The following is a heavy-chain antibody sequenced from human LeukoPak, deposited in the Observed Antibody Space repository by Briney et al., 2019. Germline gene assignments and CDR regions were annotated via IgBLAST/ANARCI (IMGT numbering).Heavy chain of an antibody. D-gene: IGHD6-25*01. V-gene: IGHV3-33*01. CDR3: ARETSSGGDAFDI. CDR2: IWYDGSNK. Sequence: GGSLRLSCAASGFSFSNYGMHWVRQAPGKGLEWVAVIWYDGSNKYYADSVKGRFTISRDNSKNTLYLQMNSLRAEDTAVYYCARETSSGGDAFDIWGQGTMVTVSS. CDR1: GFSFSNYG. J-gene: IGHJ3*02.